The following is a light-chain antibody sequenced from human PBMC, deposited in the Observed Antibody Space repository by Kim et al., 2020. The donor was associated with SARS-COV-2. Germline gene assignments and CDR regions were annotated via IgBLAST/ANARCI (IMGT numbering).Light chain of an antibody. CDR3: QQYDNWPPLT. Sequence: EIVMTQSPATLSVSPGERATLSCRASQSVSSNLAWYQQKPGQAPRLLIYGASTRATGIPGRFSGSGSGTEFALTISSLQPEDFAVYYCQQYDNWPPLTFGGGTKLDIK. CDR1: QSVSSN. J-gene: IGKJ4*01. CDR2: GAS. V-gene: IGKV3D-15*01.